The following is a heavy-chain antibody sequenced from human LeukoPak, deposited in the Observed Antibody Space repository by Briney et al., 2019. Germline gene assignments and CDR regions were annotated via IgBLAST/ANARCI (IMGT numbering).Heavy chain of an antibody. V-gene: IGHV3-23*01. Sequence: HPGGSLRLSCAASGFTFISYDMSWVRQAPGKGLQWVSAIGPSGAGTYCADSVKGRFTISRDNSKNTLSLQMNSLRAEDTAMYYCARKYGSGSFDNWGQGTLVTVSS. CDR3: ARKYGSGSFDN. CDR2: IGPSGAGT. CDR1: GFTFISYD. D-gene: IGHD3-10*01. J-gene: IGHJ4*02.